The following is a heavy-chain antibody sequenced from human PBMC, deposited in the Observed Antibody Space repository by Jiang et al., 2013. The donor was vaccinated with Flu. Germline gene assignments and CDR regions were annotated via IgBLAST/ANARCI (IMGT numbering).Heavy chain of an antibody. CDR3: AKDFGTTAYDYDSSGVKGAFDF. CDR2: IWYDGSNK. D-gene: IGHD3-22*01. Sequence: QLVESGGGVVQPGKSLRLSCAASGFTFKNSGMHWVRQAPGKGLEWVAIIWYDGSNKYYADSVKGRFTISRDNSKNTVYLEMNSLRAEDTAVYYCAKDFGTTAYDYDSSGVKGAFDFWGQGTLVTVSS. V-gene: IGHV3-33*06. J-gene: IGHJ4*02. CDR1: GFTFKNSG.